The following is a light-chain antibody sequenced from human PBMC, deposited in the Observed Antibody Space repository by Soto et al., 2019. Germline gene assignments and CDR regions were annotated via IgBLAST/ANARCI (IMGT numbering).Light chain of an antibody. J-gene: IGLJ1*01. CDR3: ALFMGNGISV. Sequence: QAVVTQESSFSVSPGGTVTLTCGLISGSVSTANNPNWYQQTPGQAPRPLLYSTRTRSSGVPDRFSGSILGNKAALTITGAQAYDESDYYCALFMGNGISVFGTGTKLTVL. CDR1: SGSVSTANN. V-gene: IGLV8-61*01. CDR2: STR.